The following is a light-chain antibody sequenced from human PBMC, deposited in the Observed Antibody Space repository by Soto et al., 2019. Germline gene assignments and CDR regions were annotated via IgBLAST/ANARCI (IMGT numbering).Light chain of an antibody. CDR1: QSISSR. CDR2: DVS. J-gene: IGKJ1*01. Sequence: DIQMTQSPSTLSASVRDRVTITCRASQSISSRLAWYQQKPGKAPKLLIYDVSNLESGVPSRFSGSGSGTEFTLTISSLQSGDFATYYCQQYNSYLALAFGQGTKVEIK. V-gene: IGKV1-5*01. CDR3: QQYNSYLALA.